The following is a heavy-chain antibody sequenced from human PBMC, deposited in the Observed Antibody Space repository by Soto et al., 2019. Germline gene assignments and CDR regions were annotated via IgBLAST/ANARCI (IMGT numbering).Heavy chain of an antibody. J-gene: IGHJ4*02. D-gene: IGHD6-19*01. CDR3: ARISSPSSGWLHEY. Sequence: ASVKVSCKASGYTFTSNSIGWLRQAPGQGLEWMGWINVYNGNTKYAHQLQGRVTLTTDKCKSPAYMDYMRLRADVTAVYYCARISSPSSGWLHEYGGKGTLVTVS. CDR1: GYTFTSNS. V-gene: IGHV1-18*04. CDR2: INVYNGNT.